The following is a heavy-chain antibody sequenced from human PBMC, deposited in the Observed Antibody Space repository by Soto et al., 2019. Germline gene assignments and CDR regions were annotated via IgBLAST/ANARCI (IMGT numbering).Heavy chain of an antibody. V-gene: IGHV1-3*01. Sequence: QVQLVQSGAEVKKPGASVKVSCKASGYTFTSYAMHWVRQAPGQRLEWMGWINAGNGNTKYSQKFQGRVTITKDTSASTAYMELSSLRSEDTAVYYCARSLPGYSSGWYEVMFDPWGQGTLVTVSS. D-gene: IGHD6-19*01. CDR3: ARSLPGYSSGWYEVMFDP. CDR1: GYTFTSYA. J-gene: IGHJ5*02. CDR2: INAGNGNT.